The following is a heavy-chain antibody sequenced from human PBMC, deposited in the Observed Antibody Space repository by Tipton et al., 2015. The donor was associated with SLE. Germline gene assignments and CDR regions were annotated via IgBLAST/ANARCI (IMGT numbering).Heavy chain of an antibody. D-gene: IGHD3-9*01. J-gene: IGHJ4*02. V-gene: IGHV4-34*01. Sequence: TLSLTCAVYGGSFSGYYWSWIRQPPGKGLEWIGEINHSGSTNYNPSLKSRVTISLDTSKNQFSLKLSSVTAADTAVYYCARSHHDILEVDYWGQGTLVTVSS. CDR2: INHSGST. CDR1: GGSFSGYY. CDR3: ARSHHDILEVDY.